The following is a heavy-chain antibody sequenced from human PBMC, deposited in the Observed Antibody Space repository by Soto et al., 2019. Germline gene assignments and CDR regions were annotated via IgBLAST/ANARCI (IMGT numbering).Heavy chain of an antibody. Sequence: GTLSLTCAVYGGSLSGYYWTWIRQAPGKGLEWIGEINHSGSTNYNPTLKSGVTTSVETTKNKISLKLTSVTAADTAVYYCXXXXITRXXDAXGQVXLVXVXS. CDR2: INHSGST. D-gene: IGHD3-10*01. CDR1: GGSLSGYY. CDR3: XXXXITRXXDA. J-gene: IGHJ5*02. V-gene: IGHV4-34*01.